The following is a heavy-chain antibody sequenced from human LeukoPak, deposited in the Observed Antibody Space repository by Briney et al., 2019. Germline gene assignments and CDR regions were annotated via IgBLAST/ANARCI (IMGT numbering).Heavy chain of an antibody. Sequence: PGGSLRLSCAASGFTFSSYAMSWVRQAPGKGLEWVSAISGSGGSTYYADSVKGRFTISKDNSKNTLYLQMNSLRAEDTAVYYCAKDLSAPTTGSDYWGQGTLVTVSS. CDR2: ISGSGGST. J-gene: IGHJ4*02. CDR3: AKDLSAPTTGSDY. V-gene: IGHV3-23*01. D-gene: IGHD3-10*01. CDR1: GFTFSSYA.